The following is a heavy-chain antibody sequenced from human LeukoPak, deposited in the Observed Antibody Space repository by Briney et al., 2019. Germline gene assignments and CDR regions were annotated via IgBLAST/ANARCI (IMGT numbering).Heavy chain of an antibody. D-gene: IGHD3-10*01. CDR1: GYTFTGYY. V-gene: IGHV1-2*04. J-gene: IGHJ5*02. CDR2: INPNSGGT. Sequence: ASVKVSCKASGYTFTGYYMHWVRQAPGQGLEWMGWINPNSGGTNYAQKFQGWVTMTRDTSISTAYMELSRLRSDDTAVYYCAREPYYGSGTKFDPWGQGTLVTVSS. CDR3: AREPYYGSGTKFDP.